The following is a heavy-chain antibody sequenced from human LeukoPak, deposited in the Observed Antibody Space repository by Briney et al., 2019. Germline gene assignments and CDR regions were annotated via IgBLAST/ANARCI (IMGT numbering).Heavy chain of an antibody. CDR1: GFTFSSYW. D-gene: IGHD3-3*01. V-gene: IGHV3-7*01. CDR3: ARYYDFWSGYPPFDY. CDR2: IKQDGGEK. J-gene: IGHJ4*02. Sequence: GGSLRLSCAATGFTFSSYWMSWVRQAPGRGLEWVANIKQDGGEKYYVDSVKGRFTISRDNAKNSLFLQMNSLRVEDTAVYYCARYYDFWSGYPPFDYWGQGTLVTVSS.